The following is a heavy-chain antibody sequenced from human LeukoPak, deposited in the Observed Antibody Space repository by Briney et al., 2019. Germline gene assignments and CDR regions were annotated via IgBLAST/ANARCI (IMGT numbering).Heavy chain of an antibody. D-gene: IGHD1-1*01. CDR1: GFTVSSNY. Sequence: GGSLRLSCAASGFTVSSNYISWVRQAPGKGPEWVSITYSDGNTNYADSVKGRFTIPRNDSKNTLSLQMNSLRGEDTAVYFCARKNDLFNAAFDIWGQGTVVTVSS. CDR2: TYSDGNT. V-gene: IGHV3-53*01. CDR3: ARKNDLFNAAFDI. J-gene: IGHJ3*02.